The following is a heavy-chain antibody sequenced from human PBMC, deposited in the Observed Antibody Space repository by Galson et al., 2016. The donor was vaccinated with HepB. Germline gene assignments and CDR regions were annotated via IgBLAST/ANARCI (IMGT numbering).Heavy chain of an antibody. Sequence: SLRLSCVVSGFTFRSFSMQWVRQAPGKGLEWVAIISYDGSHKYYSDSVKGRFAISRDNSKNTLYLQMSSLRAEDTAVYYCARVKDEYNSGWNVNDYWGQGILVTVSS. CDR1: GFTFRSFS. CDR2: ISYDGSHK. CDR3: ARVKDEYNSGWNVNDY. D-gene: IGHD5-12*01. V-gene: IGHV3-30*09. J-gene: IGHJ4*02.